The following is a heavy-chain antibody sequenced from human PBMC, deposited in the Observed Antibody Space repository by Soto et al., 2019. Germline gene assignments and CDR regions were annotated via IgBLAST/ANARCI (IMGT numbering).Heavy chain of an antibody. CDR1: GFSFSNYA. J-gene: IGHJ4*02. CDR3: AKRGHCSGGKCYSFHFDA. D-gene: IGHD2-15*01. CDR2: ISSDASLE. V-gene: IGHV3-30*18. Sequence: GGSLRLSCAASGFSFSNYAMHWVRQAPGKGPEWVAVISSDASLESFADSVKGRFTISRDNSRDTVYLQMNSLRVEDTAVYYCAKRGHCSGGKCYSFHFDAWGRGTLVTVSS.